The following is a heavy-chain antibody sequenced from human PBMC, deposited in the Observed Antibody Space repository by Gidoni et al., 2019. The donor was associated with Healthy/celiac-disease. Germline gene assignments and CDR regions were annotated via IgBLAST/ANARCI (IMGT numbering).Heavy chain of an antibody. CDR3: ARLPRRVTPYWVREGPPDY. D-gene: IGHD2-21*01. Sequence: QLQLQESGPGLVKPSETLSLTCTVSGGSISSSSYSWGWIRQPPGKGLEWIGSIYYSGSTYYTPSLKSRVTISVDTSKNQFSLKLSSVTAADTAVYYCARLPRRVTPYWVREGPPDYWGQGTLVTVSS. J-gene: IGHJ4*02. V-gene: IGHV4-39*01. CDR1: GGSISSSSYS. CDR2: IYYSGST.